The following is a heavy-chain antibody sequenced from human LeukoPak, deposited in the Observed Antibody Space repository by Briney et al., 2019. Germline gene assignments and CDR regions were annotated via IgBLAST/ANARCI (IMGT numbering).Heavy chain of an antibody. CDR3: ARDREIVVVPAAKYYYYYYYYMDV. V-gene: IGHV3-30*02. J-gene: IGHJ6*03. CDR1: GFSFITYG. Sequence: GGSLRLSCAASGFSFITYGIHWVRRAPGKGLEWVAFIRYDGSNRFYADSVRGRFTISRDNAKNSLYLQMNSLRAEDTAVYYCARDREIVVVPAAKYYYYYYYYMDVWGKGTTVTVSS. CDR2: IRYDGSNR. D-gene: IGHD2-2*01.